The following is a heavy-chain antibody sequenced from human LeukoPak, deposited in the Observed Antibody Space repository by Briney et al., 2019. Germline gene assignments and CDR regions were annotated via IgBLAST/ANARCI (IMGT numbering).Heavy chain of an antibody. CDR2: INHSGST. D-gene: IGHD6-19*01. J-gene: IGHJ6*02. Sequence: SETLSLTCAVYGGSFSGYYWSWIRQPPGKGLEWIGEINHSGSTNYNPSLKSRVTISVDTSKNQFSLKLSSVTAADTAVYYCARGGRLVPRSSGRRAPYYYGMDVWGQGTTVTVSS. CDR1: GGSFSGYY. V-gene: IGHV4-34*01. CDR3: ARGGRLVPRSSGRRAPYYYGMDV.